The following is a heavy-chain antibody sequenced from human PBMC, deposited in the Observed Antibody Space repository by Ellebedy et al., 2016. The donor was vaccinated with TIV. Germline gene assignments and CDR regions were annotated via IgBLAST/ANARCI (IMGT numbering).Heavy chain of an antibody. Sequence: PGGSLRLSCTASGFTFSDYSMNWVRQAPGKGLEWVAYISDFSAYRFYADSVKGRFTISRDNAKNSLYLQMDSLRAEDTAVYYCARDTVPAALDAFDIWGQGTMVTVSS. D-gene: IGHD2-2*01. CDR2: ISDFSAYR. J-gene: IGHJ3*02. CDR3: ARDTVPAALDAFDI. CDR1: GFTFSDYS. V-gene: IGHV3-21*01.